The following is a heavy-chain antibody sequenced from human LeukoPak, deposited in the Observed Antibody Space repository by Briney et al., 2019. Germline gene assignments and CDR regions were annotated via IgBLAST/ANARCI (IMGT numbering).Heavy chain of an antibody. Sequence: PGGALRLSWAAFGFTFSSYGMHWVRPAPGHGLGSVGRIRSKANSYATAYAASVKGRFTISRDDSKNTAYLQMNSLKTEDTAVYYCTRSLNGGSFNWFDPWGQGTLVTVSS. CDR2: IRSKANSYAT. V-gene: IGHV3-73*01. D-gene: IGHD2-15*01. CDR1: GFTFSSYG. J-gene: IGHJ5*02. CDR3: TRSLNGGSFNWFDP.